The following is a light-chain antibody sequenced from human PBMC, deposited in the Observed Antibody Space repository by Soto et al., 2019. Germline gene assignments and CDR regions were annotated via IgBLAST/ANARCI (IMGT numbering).Light chain of an antibody. Sequence: EIVLTQSPGTLSLSPGERATLSCRASQSVSSCYLAWYQQTPGPAPMLLIYGSSSRATGIPDRFSGSGSGTDFPLTISRLDPEYFVVYYWQQYGSSPGTFGQGTKVEIK. J-gene: IGKJ1*01. CDR1: QSVSSCY. V-gene: IGKV3-20*01. CDR2: GSS. CDR3: QQYGSSPGT.